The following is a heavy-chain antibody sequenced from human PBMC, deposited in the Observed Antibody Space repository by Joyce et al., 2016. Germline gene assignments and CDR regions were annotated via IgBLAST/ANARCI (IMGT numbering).Heavy chain of an antibody. V-gene: IGHV3-21*01. CDR2: LSRSSSDI. CDR3: ARSSYTNGIFDY. D-gene: IGHD2-8*01. J-gene: IGHJ4*02. Sequence: EVQLVESGGGLVKPGGSLRLSCAASGFTFSSYSMSWVRQAPGKGLEWVSSLSRSSSDIKYTDSVKGRFTISRDNAKNSLYLQMNSLRVEDTAVYYCARSSYTNGIFDYWGQGTLVTVSS. CDR1: GFTFSSYS.